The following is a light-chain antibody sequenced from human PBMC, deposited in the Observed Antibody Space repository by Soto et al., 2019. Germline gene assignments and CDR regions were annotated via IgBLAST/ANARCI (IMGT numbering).Light chain of an antibody. CDR3: QQYGSSPKT. V-gene: IGKV3-20*01. CDR2: GAS. CDR1: QSVSSSY. Sequence: EIVLTQSPGTLSLSPGERATLSCRASQSVSSSYLAWYQQKPGQAPRLLIYGASSRATGIPGRFSGSGSGTDFTLTISRLEPEDFAVYYCQQYGSSPKTFGRGTKVEIK. J-gene: IGKJ1*01.